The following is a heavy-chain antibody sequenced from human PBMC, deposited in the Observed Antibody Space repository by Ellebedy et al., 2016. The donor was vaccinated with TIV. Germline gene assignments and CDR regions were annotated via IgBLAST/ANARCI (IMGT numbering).Heavy chain of an antibody. Sequence: GSLRLXCSVSNGSLSSGGYYWAWIRQPPGKGLEWIGSVYHSGSTYYNSSLKSRVTISVDSSNNQFSLKLTSVTAAATAVYYCARLGRITLFPWNPWFDPWGQGTLVTVSA. J-gene: IGHJ5*02. CDR1: NGSLSSGGYY. CDR2: VYHSGST. CDR3: ARLGRITLFPWNPWFDP. D-gene: IGHD3-3*01. V-gene: IGHV4-39*01.